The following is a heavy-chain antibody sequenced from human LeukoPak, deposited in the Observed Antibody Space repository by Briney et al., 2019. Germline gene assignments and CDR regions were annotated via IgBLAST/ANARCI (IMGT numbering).Heavy chain of an antibody. CDR3: ARYCTSGVCYSRWFDP. J-gene: IGHJ5*02. CDR2: IYYSGST. D-gene: IGHD2-8*01. CDR1: GGSISSGGYY. Sequence: KPSETLSLTCTVSGGSISSGGYYSSWIRQHPGKGLEWIGYIYYSGSTYYNPSLKSRVTISVDTSKNQFSLKLNSVTAADTAVYYCARYCTSGVCYSRWFDPWGQGTLVTVSS. V-gene: IGHV4-31*03.